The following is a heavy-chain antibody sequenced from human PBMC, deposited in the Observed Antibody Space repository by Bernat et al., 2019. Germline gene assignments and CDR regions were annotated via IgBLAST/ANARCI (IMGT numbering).Heavy chain of an antibody. J-gene: IGHJ3*02. Sequence: QVQLVESGGGVVQPGRSLRLSCAASGFTFSSYGMHWVRQAPGKGLEWVAVIWYDGSNKYYADYVKGRFTISRDNSKNTLFLQMNSLTTDDTAVYYCAKPIPGGRELGAFDTWGQGTMVTVSS. V-gene: IGHV3-33*06. D-gene: IGHD1-7*01. CDR2: IWYDGSNK. CDR1: GFTFSSYG. CDR3: AKPIPGGRELGAFDT.